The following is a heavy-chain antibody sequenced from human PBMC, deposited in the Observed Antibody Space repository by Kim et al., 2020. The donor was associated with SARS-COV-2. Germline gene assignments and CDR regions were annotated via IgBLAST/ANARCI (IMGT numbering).Heavy chain of an antibody. V-gene: IGHV4-59*01. J-gene: IGHJ3*02. Sequence: SETLSLTCTVSGGSISSYYWSWIRQPPGKGLEWIGYIYYSGSTNYNPSLKSRVTISVDTSKNQFSLKLSSVTAADKAVYYCARLGLGYCSGGSCQNAFDIWGQGTMVTVSS. D-gene: IGHD2-15*01. CDR1: GGSISSYY. CDR2: IYYSGST. CDR3: ARLGLGYCSGGSCQNAFDI.